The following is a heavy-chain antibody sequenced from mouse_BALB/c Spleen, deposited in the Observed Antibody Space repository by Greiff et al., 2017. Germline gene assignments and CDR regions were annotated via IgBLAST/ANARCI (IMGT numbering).Heavy chain of an antibody. V-gene: IGHV2-9*02. Sequence: VQRVESGPGLVAPSQSLSITCTVSGFSLTSYGVHWVRQPPGKGLEWLGVIWAGGSTNYNSALMSRLSISKDNSKSQVFLKMNSLQTDDTAMYYCATYDYDGTDYAMDYWGQGTSDTVSS. D-gene: IGHD2-4*01. CDR3: ATYDYDGTDYAMDY. CDR1: GFSLTSYG. CDR2: IWAGGST. J-gene: IGHJ4*01.